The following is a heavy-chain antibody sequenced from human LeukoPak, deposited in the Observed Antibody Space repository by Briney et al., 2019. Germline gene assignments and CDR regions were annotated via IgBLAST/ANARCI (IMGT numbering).Heavy chain of an antibody. D-gene: IGHD3-10*01. CDR2: IWYDGSNK. Sequence: GRSLRLSCAASGFTFSSYGMHWVRQAPGKGLEWVAVIWYDGSNKYYADSVKGRFTISRDNSKNTLYLQKNSLRAEDTAVYYCARGPAMVRGVILDYWGQGTLVTVSS. J-gene: IGHJ4*02. CDR3: ARGPAMVRGVILDY. V-gene: IGHV3-33*01. CDR1: GFTFSSYG.